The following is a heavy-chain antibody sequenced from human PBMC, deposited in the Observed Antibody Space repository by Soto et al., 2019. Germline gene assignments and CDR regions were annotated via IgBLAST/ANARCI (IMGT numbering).Heavy chain of an antibody. CDR2: IYYSGST. J-gene: IGHJ5*02. V-gene: IGHV4-61*01. CDR3: ARDFWSGYYNWFDP. CDR1: GGSVSSGSYY. D-gene: IGHD3-3*01. Sequence: PSETLSLTCTVSGGSVSSGSYYWSWIRQPPGKGLEWIGYIYYSGSTSYNPSLKSRVTISVDTSKNQFSLKLSSVTAADTAVYYCARDFWSGYYNWFDPWGQGTLVTVPQ.